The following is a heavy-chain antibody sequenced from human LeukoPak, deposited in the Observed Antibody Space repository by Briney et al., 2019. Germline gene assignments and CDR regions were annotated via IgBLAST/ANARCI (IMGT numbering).Heavy chain of an antibody. D-gene: IGHD4-17*01. V-gene: IGHV4-31*03. CDR3: ARRHDYGDYWWFDP. Sequence: SETLSLICTVSGGSISSSSYYWGWIRQPPGKGLEWIGYIYYSGSTYYNPSLKSRVTISVDTSKNQFSLKLSSVTAADTAVYYCARRHDYGDYWWFDPWGQGTLVTVSS. CDR2: IYYSGST. CDR1: GGSISSSSYY. J-gene: IGHJ5*02.